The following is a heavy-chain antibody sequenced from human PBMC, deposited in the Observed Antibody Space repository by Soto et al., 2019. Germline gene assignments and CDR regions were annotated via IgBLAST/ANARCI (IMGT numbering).Heavy chain of an antibody. CDR3: AAEVGFGPLFDY. J-gene: IGHJ4*02. Sequence: QVQLQESGPGLVKPSQTLSLTCTVSGGSISSGGYYWSWIRQHPGKGLEYIGYIYYSGSTYYNPSLQRRVAISVDTSKTQFSLKLSSVTAVDTAVYYCAAEVGFGPLFDYWGQGTLVTVSS. CDR2: IYYSGST. D-gene: IGHD3-3*01. CDR1: GGSISSGGYY. V-gene: IGHV4-31*03.